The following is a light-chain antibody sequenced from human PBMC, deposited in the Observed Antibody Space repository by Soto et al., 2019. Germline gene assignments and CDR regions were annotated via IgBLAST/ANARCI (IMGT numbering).Light chain of an antibody. Sequence: QSVLTQPPSASGTPGQRVTISCSGSSSNIGSNYVYWYQQLPGTAPKLLIYSNNQRPSGVPDRFSGSKAGASASLAISGLRSEDEADYYCVAWDDSLSGVVFGGGTQVTVL. V-gene: IGLV1-47*02. J-gene: IGLJ2*01. CDR2: SNN. CDR3: VAWDDSLSGVV. CDR1: SSNIGSNY.